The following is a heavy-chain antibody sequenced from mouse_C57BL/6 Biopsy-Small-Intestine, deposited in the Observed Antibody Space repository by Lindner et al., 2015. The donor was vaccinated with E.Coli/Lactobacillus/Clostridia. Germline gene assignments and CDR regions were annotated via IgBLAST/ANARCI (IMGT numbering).Heavy chain of an antibody. CDR2: ISSGGSYT. V-gene: IGHV5-6*01. CDR1: GFTFSSYA. Sequence: VQLQESGGDLVKPGGSLKLSCAASGFTFSSYAMSWVRQTPDKRLEWVATISSGGSYTYYPDSAKGRFTISRDNAKNTLYLQMSSLKSEDTAMYYCAREGEGYFDYWGQGTTLTVSS. J-gene: IGHJ2*01. CDR3: AREGEGYFDY.